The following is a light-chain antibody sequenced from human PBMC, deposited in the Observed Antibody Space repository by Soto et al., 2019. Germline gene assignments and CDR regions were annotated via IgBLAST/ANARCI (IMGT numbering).Light chain of an antibody. CDR1: QSVSSSY. CDR3: QQYGSSP. V-gene: IGKV3-20*01. J-gene: IGKJ5*01. Sequence: EIVLTQSPGTLSLSPGERATLSCRVSQSVSSSYLAWYQQKPGQAPRLLIYGASSRATGIPDRFSGSGSGTDFTLTISRLEPEAFAVYYCQQYGSSPFGQGTRLEIK. CDR2: GAS.